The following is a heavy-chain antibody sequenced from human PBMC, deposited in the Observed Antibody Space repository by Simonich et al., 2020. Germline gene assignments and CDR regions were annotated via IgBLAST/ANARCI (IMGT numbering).Heavy chain of an antibody. J-gene: IGHJ3*02. D-gene: IGHD6-13*01. CDR2: ICYRGRP. CDR3: ARHAGFAFDI. CDR1: GGSISSSIYY. V-gene: IGHV4-39*01. Sequence: QLQLQESGPGLVKPSETLSLTCTVSGGSISSSIYYWGWIRQPPGQGLEWIGSICYRGRPYYNPSLKSRVTISVDTSKNQFSLKLSSVTAADTAVYYCARHAGFAFDIWGQGTMVTVSS.